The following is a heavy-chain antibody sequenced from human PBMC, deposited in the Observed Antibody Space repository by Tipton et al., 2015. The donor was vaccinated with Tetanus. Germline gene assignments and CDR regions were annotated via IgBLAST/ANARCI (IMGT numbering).Heavy chain of an antibody. CDR1: GFIFINNG. J-gene: IGHJ4*02. CDR2: ISFDGNTQ. D-gene: IGHD1-1*01. V-gene: IGHV3-30*18. CDR3: TKQDDGIDY. Sequence: SLRLSCEGSGFIFINNGMNWVRQIPGKGLEWLATISFDGNTQHYEDSVGGRSTISRDNSKNTVYLQMNNLRSEDTGIYYCTKQDDGIDYWGQGTLVTVSS.